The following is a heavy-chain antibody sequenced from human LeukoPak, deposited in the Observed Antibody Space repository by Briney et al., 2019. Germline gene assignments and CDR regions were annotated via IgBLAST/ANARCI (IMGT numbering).Heavy chain of an antibody. CDR3: ARDIANIVVVVAATPWYFDP. Sequence: ASVKVSCKASGYTFTSYGISWVRQAPGQGLEWMGWISAYNGNTNYAQKLQGRVTMTTDTSTSTAYMELRSLRSDDTAVYYCARDIANIVVVVAATPWYFDPWGRGTLVTVSS. CDR2: ISAYNGNT. CDR1: GYTFTSYG. D-gene: IGHD2-15*01. J-gene: IGHJ2*01. V-gene: IGHV1-18*01.